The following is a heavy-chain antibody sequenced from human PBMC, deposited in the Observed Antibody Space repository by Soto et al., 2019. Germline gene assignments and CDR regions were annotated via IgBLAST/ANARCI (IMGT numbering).Heavy chain of an antibody. D-gene: IGHD2-2*01. V-gene: IGHV1-24*01. CDR2: FDPEDGET. Sequence: ASVKVSCKVSGYTLTELSMHWVRQAPGKGLEWMGGFDPEDGETIYAQKFQGRVTMTEDTSPNTAYMELSSLRSGDTAVYYCAREDRDRETGLVPAAIDGMDVWGQGTTVTVSS. J-gene: IGHJ6*02. CDR1: GYTLTELS. CDR3: AREDRDRETGLVPAAIDGMDV.